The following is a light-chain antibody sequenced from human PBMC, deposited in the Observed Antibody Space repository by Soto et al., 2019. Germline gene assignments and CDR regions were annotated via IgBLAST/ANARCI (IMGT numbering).Light chain of an antibody. Sequence: EIVLTQSPGTLSLSPGERATLSCRASQSVSSSYLAWYQQKPGQAPRLLIYGASSRATGIPDRFSSSGSGTDFTLTISRLEPEDFAVYYCQQYGSSPPGFGPGTKVDIK. CDR2: GAS. CDR3: QQYGSSPPG. J-gene: IGKJ3*01. V-gene: IGKV3-20*01. CDR1: QSVSSSY.